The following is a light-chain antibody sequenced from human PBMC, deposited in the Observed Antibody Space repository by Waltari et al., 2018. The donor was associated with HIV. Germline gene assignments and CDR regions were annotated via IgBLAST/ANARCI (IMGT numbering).Light chain of an antibody. J-gene: IGKJ3*01. CDR1: QSISNY. CDR3: QQSFTSFFT. CDR2: AAS. Sequence: SLSASVGDSLTITCRASQSISNYLNWYQKKPGRAPKLLIYAASSLHSGVPSRFSGSGSGTDFTLTISSLQPEDFATYYCQQSFTSFFTFGPGTKVDIK. V-gene: IGKV1-39*01.